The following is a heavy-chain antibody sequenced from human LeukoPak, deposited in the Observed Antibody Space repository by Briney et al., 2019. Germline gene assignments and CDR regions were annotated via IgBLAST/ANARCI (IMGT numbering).Heavy chain of an antibody. Sequence: GGSLRLSCAASGFTFSSYVMHWVRQAPGKGLEWVAVIWYDGSNKYYVDSVKGRFTISRDNSKNMLYLQMNSLRVEDTAVYYCVRGVGVSRFNYFDPWGQGTLVIVSS. D-gene: IGHD6-13*01. CDR1: GFTFSSYV. CDR3: VRGVGVSRFNYFDP. J-gene: IGHJ5*02. V-gene: IGHV3-33*01. CDR2: IWYDGSNK.